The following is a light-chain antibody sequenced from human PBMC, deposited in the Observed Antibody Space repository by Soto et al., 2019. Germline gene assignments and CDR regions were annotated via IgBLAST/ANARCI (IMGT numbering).Light chain of an antibody. J-gene: IGKJ1*01. CDR1: QSVSSSY. CDR2: AAS. CDR3: QQYNNWPLWT. V-gene: IGKV3-20*01. Sequence: EIVLTQSPGTLSLSPGERATLSCRASQSVSSSYLAWYQQKPGQAPRLFIYAASIRATGIPDRFSGSGSGTDFTLTISSLEPEDFAVYYCQQYNNWPLWTFGQGTKVEIK.